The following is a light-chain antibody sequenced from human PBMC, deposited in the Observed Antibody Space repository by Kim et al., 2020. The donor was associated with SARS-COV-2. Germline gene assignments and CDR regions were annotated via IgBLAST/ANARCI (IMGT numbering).Light chain of an antibody. CDR3: QQYGRSPGT. V-gene: IGKV3-20*01. J-gene: IGKJ1*01. CDR1: QSISSNY. CDR2: TTS. Sequence: SPGESATLSCRTSQSISSNYLAWYQQKPGQAPRLLIYTTSRRATGIPDRFSGSGSGTEFTLTISRLEPEDFAVYYCQQYGRSPGTFGQGTKVDIK.